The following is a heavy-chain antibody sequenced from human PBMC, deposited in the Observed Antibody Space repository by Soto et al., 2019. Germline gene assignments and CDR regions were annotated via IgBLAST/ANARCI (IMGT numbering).Heavy chain of an antibody. D-gene: IGHD2-2*01. J-gene: IGHJ3*02. CDR1: GFTFSYYA. CDR3: ANSQYQLLLDAFDI. V-gene: IGHV3-23*01. Sequence: GGSLRLSCAASGFTFSYYAMMWVRQAPGKGLEWVAGILGRGTTYHADSVKGRFTISKDNSKSTLYLQMNSLRAEDTAVYYCANSQYQLLLDAFDIWGQGTMVTVSS. CDR2: ILGRGTT.